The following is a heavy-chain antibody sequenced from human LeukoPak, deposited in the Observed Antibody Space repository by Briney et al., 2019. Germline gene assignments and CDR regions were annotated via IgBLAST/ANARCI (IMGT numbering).Heavy chain of an antibody. V-gene: IGHV3-30*02. CDR2: IRYDGSNK. J-gene: IGHJ6*03. CDR1: AFTFRSYG. CDR3: ARDKGVVVVAAAWYYYYYMDV. D-gene: IGHD2-15*01. Sequence: QTGGSLRLSCATSAFTFRSYGMHWVRQAPDKGLEWVAFIRYDGSNKYYADSVKGRFTISRDNSKNTLYLQMNSLRAEDTAVYYCARDKGVVVVAAAWYYYYYMDVWGKGTTVTVSS.